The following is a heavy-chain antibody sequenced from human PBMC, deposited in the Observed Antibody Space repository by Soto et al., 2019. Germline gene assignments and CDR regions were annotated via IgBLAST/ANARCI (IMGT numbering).Heavy chain of an antibody. J-gene: IGHJ4*02. Sequence: QIQLVQSGPEVKKPGASMKVSCKAYDFSFTSHGISWVRQAPGQGLEWMGWISLYNGNTNYAQQFQGRVTMTTGTTASTAYMELRSLRSDDTAMYFCAIYHLELFRFDYWGQGTQVTVSS. D-gene: IGHD2-2*01. CDR1: DFSFTSHG. V-gene: IGHV1-18*04. CDR2: ISLYNGNT. CDR3: AIYHLELFRFDY.